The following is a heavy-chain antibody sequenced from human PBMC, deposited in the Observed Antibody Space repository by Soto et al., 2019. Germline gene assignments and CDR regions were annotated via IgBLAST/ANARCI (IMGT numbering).Heavy chain of an antibody. CDR3: AREGDGSHLGPSGDFDY. V-gene: IGHV1-46*01. D-gene: IGHD3-16*01. Sequence: QVQLVQSGAEVKKPGASVKVSCKASGYTFTTYYIHWVRQAQGQGLEWMGVINPSGGSTSYAQKFQGRVTVTRDTSTRSLYMELSSLRFDDTAVYYCAREGDGSHLGPSGDFDYWGQGTLVTVSS. J-gene: IGHJ4*02. CDR1: GYTFTTYY. CDR2: INPSGGST.